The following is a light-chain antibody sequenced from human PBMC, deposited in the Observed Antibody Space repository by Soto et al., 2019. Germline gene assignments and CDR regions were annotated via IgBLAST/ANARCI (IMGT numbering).Light chain of an antibody. V-gene: IGKV3-11*01. Sequence: EAVLTQSPVTLSLSPGERATLSCSASQSFRGLLAWYQQKPGQAPRLLIYDAYNRATGIPPRFSGSGSGTDSTLTISSLEPEDFAVYYCQQRSNWPPITFGQGTRLEI. CDR3: QQRSNWPPIT. J-gene: IGKJ5*01. CDR2: DAY. CDR1: QSFRGL.